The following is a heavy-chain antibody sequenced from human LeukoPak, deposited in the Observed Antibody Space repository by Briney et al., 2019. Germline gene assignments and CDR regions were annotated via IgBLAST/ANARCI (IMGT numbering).Heavy chain of an antibody. CDR2: IYYSGST. CDR3: ARYSSSRCFDY. D-gene: IGHD6-13*01. Sequence: SETLSRTCTVSGGSISSHYWSWIRQPPGKGLEWSGYIYYSGSTNYNPSLKSRITISVDTTKNQFSLKLSSVTAADTAVYYCARYSSSRCFDYWGQGTLVTVSS. J-gene: IGHJ4*02. V-gene: IGHV4-59*11. CDR1: GGSISSHY.